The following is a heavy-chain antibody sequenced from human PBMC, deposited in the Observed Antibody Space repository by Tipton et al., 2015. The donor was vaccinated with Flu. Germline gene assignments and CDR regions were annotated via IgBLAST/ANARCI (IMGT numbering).Heavy chain of an antibody. D-gene: IGHD6-13*01. CDR3: ARFISIAAVADY. CDR2: IYYSGST. CDR1: GGSISSSSYY. V-gene: IGHV4-39*07. Sequence: LRLSCTVSGGSISSSSYYWGWIRQPPWKGLEWIGSIYYSGSTYYNPSLKSRVTISVDTSKNQFSLKLSSVTAADTAVYYCARFISIAAVADYWGQGTLVTVSS. J-gene: IGHJ4*02.